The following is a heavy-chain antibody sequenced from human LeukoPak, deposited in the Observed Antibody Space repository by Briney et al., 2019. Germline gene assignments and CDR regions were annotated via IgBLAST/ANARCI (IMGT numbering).Heavy chain of an antibody. CDR2: INGSGVIT. V-gene: IGHV3-23*01. CDR1: GFPFSVYE. D-gene: IGHD3-16*01. Sequence: GGSLRLSCAVSGFPFSVYEMNWARQAPGKGLEWVSGINGSGVITFYADSVKGRFTISRDNSKNTLYLQMNSLRAEDTAIYYCAKDSSQGGDYFDSWGQGTLVTVSS. CDR3: AKDSSQGGDYFDS. J-gene: IGHJ4*02.